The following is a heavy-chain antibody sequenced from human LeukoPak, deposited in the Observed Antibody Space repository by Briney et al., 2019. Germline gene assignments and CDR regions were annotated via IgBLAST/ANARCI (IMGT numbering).Heavy chain of an antibody. V-gene: IGHV4-30-2*01. D-gene: IGHD7-27*01. Sequence: SQTLSLTCTVSGGSISSGRYSWNWLRQPPGKGLEWIGYISRSGSTYYNPSLESRVTISIDRSLNQFSLKLTSVTAADTAVCYCARGLVTGDGALIDYWGQGTLVTVSS. CDR1: GGSISSGRYS. CDR3: ARGLVTGDGALIDY. CDR2: ISRSGST. J-gene: IGHJ4*02.